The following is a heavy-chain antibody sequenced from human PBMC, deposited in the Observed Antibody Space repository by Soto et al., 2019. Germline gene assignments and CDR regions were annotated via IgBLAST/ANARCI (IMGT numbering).Heavy chain of an antibody. D-gene: IGHD3-16*02. V-gene: IGHV1-69*12. Sequence: QVQLVQSGAEVKKPGSSVKVSCKASGGTFSSYAISWVRQAPGQGLEWMGGIIPIFGTANYAQKFQGRVTIXXDXSXXTAYMELSSLRSEDTAVDYCARGSYSTFGGVIVDYWGQGTLVTVSS. CDR2: IIPIFGTA. J-gene: IGHJ4*02. CDR1: GGTFSSYA. CDR3: ARGSYSTFGGVIVDY.